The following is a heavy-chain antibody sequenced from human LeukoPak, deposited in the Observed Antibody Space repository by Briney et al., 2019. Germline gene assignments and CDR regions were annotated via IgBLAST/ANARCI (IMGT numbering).Heavy chain of an antibody. Sequence: SVKVSCKASGGTFSSYAISWVRQAPGQGLEWMGGIIPIFGTANYAQKFQGRVTITADESTSTAYMELSSLRSEDAAVYYCARVRSSGYYFGAFDIWGQGTMVTVSS. D-gene: IGHD3-22*01. CDR1: GGTFSSYA. CDR2: IIPIFGTA. V-gene: IGHV1-69*13. CDR3: ARVRSSGYYFGAFDI. J-gene: IGHJ3*02.